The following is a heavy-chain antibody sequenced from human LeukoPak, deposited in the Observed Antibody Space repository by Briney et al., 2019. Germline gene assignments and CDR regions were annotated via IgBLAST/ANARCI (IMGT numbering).Heavy chain of an antibody. CDR3: ARRGYNSAFLDS. J-gene: IGHJ4*02. Sequence: PGGSLRLSCAAPRFTFISFTMNWLRQAPGKGLEWLSSISGSGQYIYYADSLKGRLTISRDNAKDSLYLQLNSLRAEDTSVYYCARRGYNSAFLDSWGQGTLVSVS. D-gene: IGHD6-19*01. CDR1: RFTFISFT. CDR2: ISGSGQYI. V-gene: IGHV3-21*01.